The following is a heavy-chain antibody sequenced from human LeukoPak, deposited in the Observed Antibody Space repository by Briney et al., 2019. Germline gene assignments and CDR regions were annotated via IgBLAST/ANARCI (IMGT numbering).Heavy chain of an antibody. J-gene: IGHJ4*02. Sequence: ASVKVSCKVSGCTFTDYYMHWVQQAPGKGLEWVGLIYPEDGDTIYAENFQGRVTITADTSTDTAYIELSSLRSRDTAVYYCATEGDLSYYGFEYWGQGTLVTVSS. CDR3: ATEGDLSYYGFEY. D-gene: IGHD1-26*01. V-gene: IGHV1-69-2*01. CDR2: IYPEDGDT. CDR1: GCTFTDYY.